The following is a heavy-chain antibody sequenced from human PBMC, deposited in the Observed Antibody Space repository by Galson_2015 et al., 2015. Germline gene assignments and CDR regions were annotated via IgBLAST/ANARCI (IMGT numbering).Heavy chain of an antibody. Sequence: SLRLSCAASGFTFSSYWMSWVRQAPGKGLEWVANIKQDGSEKYYVDSVKGRFTISRDNAKNSLCLQMNSLRAEDTAVYYCARGRGSGWYRAFDIWGQGTMVTVSS. J-gene: IGHJ3*02. V-gene: IGHV3-7*01. D-gene: IGHD6-19*01. CDR3: ARGRGSGWYRAFDI. CDR2: IKQDGSEK. CDR1: GFTFSSYW.